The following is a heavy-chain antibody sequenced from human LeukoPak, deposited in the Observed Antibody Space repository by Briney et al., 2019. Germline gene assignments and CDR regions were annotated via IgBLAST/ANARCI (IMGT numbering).Heavy chain of an antibody. J-gene: IGHJ5*02. CDR2: FGSDLSFR. CDR1: GFTFSHYS. Sequence: GGSLRLSCAGSGFTFSHYSMNWVRQAPGKGLEWVASFGSDLSFRSVADSVKGRFTISRDNAKNSLYLQMNSLRAEDTAVYYCASGLELPWFDPWGQGTLVTVSS. CDR3: ASGLELPWFDP. V-gene: IGHV3-21*01. D-gene: IGHD1-7*01.